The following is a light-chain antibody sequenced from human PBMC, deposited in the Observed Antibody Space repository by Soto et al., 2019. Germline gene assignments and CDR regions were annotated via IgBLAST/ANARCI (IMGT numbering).Light chain of an antibody. Sequence: DIVMTQSPDSLAVSLGERATINCKSSQSVFFSSNNKNYLTWYQQKPGQPPKLLIYWASTRESGVPDRFSGSGSGTDFTLTISSLQAEDVAVYYCQQSYTMARTFGQGTRVEIK. CDR2: WAS. V-gene: IGKV4-1*01. CDR3: QQSYTMART. CDR1: QSVFFSSNNKNY. J-gene: IGKJ1*01.